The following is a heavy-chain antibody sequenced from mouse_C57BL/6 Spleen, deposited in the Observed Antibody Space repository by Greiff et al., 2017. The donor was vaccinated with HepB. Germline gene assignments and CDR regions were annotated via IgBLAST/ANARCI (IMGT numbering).Heavy chain of an antibody. J-gene: IGHJ1*03. D-gene: IGHD2-10*02. CDR2: ISSGSSTI. Sequence: EVNVVEPGGGLVKPGGSLKLSCAASGFTFSDYGMHWVRQAPEKGLEWVAYISSGSSTIYYADTVKGRFTISRDNAKNTLFLQMTSLRSEDTAMYYCAKVWDWYFDVWGTGTTVTVSS. CDR1: GFTFSDYG. CDR3: AKVWDWYFDV. V-gene: IGHV5-17*01.